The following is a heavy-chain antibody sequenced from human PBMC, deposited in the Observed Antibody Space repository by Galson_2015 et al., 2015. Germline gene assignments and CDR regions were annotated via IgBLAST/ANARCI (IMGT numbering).Heavy chain of an antibody. V-gene: IGHV7-4-1*02. Sequence: SVKVSCKASGYTFTSYSINWLRQAPGQGLEWMGWINTVTGSPTYAQGFTGRFVFSLDTSVSTAYLQISSLEAEDSAVYYCVRDQAKVANWFDPWGQGTLVTVSS. CDR3: VRDQAKVANWFDP. J-gene: IGHJ5*02. CDR2: INTVTGSP. D-gene: IGHD4/OR15-4a*01. CDR1: GYTFTSYS.